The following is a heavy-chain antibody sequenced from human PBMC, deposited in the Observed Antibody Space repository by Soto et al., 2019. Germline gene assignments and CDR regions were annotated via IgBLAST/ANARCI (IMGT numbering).Heavy chain of an antibody. Sequence: EVQLVESGGGLVQPGGSLRLSCAASGFTFKNYNMNWVRQAPGKGLEWVSYISGGSGTIYYADSVKGRFTISRDNAKSSLYLQMNSLRDEDTAVYYCARDCGRGYGMDVWGQGTTVTVSS. CDR2: ISGGSGTI. J-gene: IGHJ6*02. V-gene: IGHV3-48*02. CDR1: GFTFKNYN. D-gene: IGHD2-15*01. CDR3: ARDCGRGYGMDV.